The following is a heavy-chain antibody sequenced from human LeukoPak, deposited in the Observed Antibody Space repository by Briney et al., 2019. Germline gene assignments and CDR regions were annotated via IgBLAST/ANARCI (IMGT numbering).Heavy chain of an antibody. CDR2: ISGSGGGT. J-gene: IGHJ4*02. CDR3: AKRGVVIRVILVGFHKEAYYFDS. Sequence: GGSLRLSCAVSGITLSNYGMSWVRQAPGKGLEWVAGISGSGGGTVYAASVKGRFTISRDNPKNTLYLQMNSLRAEDTAVYFCAKRGVVIRVILVGFHKEAYYFDSWGQGALVTVSS. CDR1: GITLSNYG. D-gene: IGHD3-22*01. V-gene: IGHV3-23*01.